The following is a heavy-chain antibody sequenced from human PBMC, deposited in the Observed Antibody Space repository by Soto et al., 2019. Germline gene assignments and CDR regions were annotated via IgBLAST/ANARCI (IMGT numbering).Heavy chain of an antibody. D-gene: IGHD2-15*01. CDR2: IIPIFGTA. V-gene: IGHV1-69*13. CDR1: GGTFSSYA. J-gene: IGHJ6*02. CDR3: ASVVVVAATLYYYYGMDV. Sequence: SVKVSCKASGGTFSSYAISWVRQAPGQGLEWMGGIIPIFGTANYAQKFQGRVTITADESASTAYMELSSLRSEDTAVYYCASVVVVAATLYYYYGMDVWGQGTTVTVSS.